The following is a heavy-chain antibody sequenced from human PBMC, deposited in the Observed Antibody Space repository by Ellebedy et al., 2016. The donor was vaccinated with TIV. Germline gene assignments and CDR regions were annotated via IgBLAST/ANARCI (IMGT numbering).Heavy chain of an antibody. CDR2: ISPDGSIT. Sequence: GESLKISXVGSGFTFSSRWMHWVRQAPGKGLVWVSRISPDGSITNYADSVTGRFTISRDNSKNTLYLQMDSLRPEDTTVYYCAREGMNALDIWGQGTMVTVSS. V-gene: IGHV3-74*01. CDR1: GFTFSSRW. CDR3: AREGMNALDI. J-gene: IGHJ3*02.